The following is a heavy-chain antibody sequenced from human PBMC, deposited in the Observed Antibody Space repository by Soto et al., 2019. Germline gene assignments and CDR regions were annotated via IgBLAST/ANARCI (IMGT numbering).Heavy chain of an antibody. V-gene: IGHV4-30-2*01. CDR2: IYNSGSA. CDR3: ARASEGCIGGRCHMNWFDP. CDR1: GGSIISGGYS. J-gene: IGHJ5*02. Sequence: LSLTCAVSGGSIISGGYSWNWIRQPPGKGLEWIGYIYNSGSAYYNPSLKSRVTMSVDGSKNQFSLKVRTVTAADTAVFFCARASEGCIGGRCHMNWFDPWGQGTLVTVSS. D-gene: IGHD2-15*01.